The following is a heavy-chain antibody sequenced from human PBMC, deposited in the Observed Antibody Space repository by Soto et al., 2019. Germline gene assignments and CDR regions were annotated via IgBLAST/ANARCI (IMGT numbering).Heavy chain of an antibody. V-gene: IGHV3-64*01. CDR1: GFTFSSYA. CDR2: ITSNGGNT. Sequence: PGGSLILSCAASGFTFSSYAMHWVRQAPGKGLEYVSGITSNGGNTDYASSVKGRFTISRDNSKNTLYLQMGSLRAEDMAVYYCARRIPFGYGMDVWGQGTTVTVSS. J-gene: IGHJ6*02. D-gene: IGHD2-21*01. CDR3: ARRIPFGYGMDV.